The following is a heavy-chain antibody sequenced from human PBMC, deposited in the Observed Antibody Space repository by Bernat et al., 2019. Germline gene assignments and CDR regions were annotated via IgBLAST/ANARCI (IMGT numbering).Heavy chain of an antibody. Sequence: QLQLQESGPGLVKPSETLSLTCTVSGGSVSSGSFYWSWIRQPPGKGLEWIGYIYYTGYTNYNPSLKSRVTISVDTSKSQFSLKLTSVTAADTAVYYCAREGRLRFLDGWGQGTLVTVST. CDR3: AREGRLRFLDG. D-gene: IGHD3-3*01. V-gene: IGHV4-61*01. CDR2: IYYTGYT. CDR1: GGSVSSGSFY. J-gene: IGHJ4*02.